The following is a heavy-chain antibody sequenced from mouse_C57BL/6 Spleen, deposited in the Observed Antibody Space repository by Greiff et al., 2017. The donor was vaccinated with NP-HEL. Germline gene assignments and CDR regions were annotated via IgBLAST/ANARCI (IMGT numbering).Heavy chain of an antibody. CDR1: GYTFTDYY. Sequence: EVQLQQSGPVLVKPGASVKMSCKASGYTFTDYYMNWVKQSHGKSLEWIGVINPYNGGTSYNQKFKGKATLTVDKSSSTAYMELNSLTFEDSAVDYGSKERSSDGGGAMDYWGQGTSVTVSS. D-gene: IGHD1-1*01. V-gene: IGHV1-19*01. J-gene: IGHJ4*01. CDR2: INPYNGGT. CDR3: SKERSSDGGGAMDY.